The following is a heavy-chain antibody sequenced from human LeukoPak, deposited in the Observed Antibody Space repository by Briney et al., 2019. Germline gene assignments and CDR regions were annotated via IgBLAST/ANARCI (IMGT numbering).Heavy chain of an antibody. CDR2: ISRSSDSI. CDR3: ARRYGDYVGSFEY. CDR1: GFTFSDYS. V-gene: IGHV3-21*01. D-gene: IGHD4-17*01. Sequence: GGSLRLSCAASGFTFSDYSMNWVRQSPGKGLEWVSSISRSSDSIYYADSVKGRFTISRDNAKNSLYLQMNSLRAEDTAVYYCARRYGDYVGSFEYWGQGTQVTVSS. J-gene: IGHJ4*02.